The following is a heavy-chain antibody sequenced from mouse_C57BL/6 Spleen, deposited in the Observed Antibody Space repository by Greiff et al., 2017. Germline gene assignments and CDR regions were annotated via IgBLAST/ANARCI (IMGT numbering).Heavy chain of an antibody. Sequence: EVQLQQSGAELVRPGSSVKMSCKTSGYTFTSYGINWVKQRPGQGLEWIGYIYPGNGYTEYNEKFKGKATLTSDTSSSTAYMQLSSLTSEDSAIYFCARGYYGSSDYWGQGTTLTVSS. CDR1: GYTFTSYG. D-gene: IGHD1-1*01. CDR3: ARGYYGSSDY. V-gene: IGHV1-58*01. CDR2: IYPGNGYT. J-gene: IGHJ2*01.